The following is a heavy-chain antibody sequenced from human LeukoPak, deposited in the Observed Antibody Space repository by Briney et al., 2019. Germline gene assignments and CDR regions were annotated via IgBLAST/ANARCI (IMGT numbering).Heavy chain of an antibody. CDR2: IYHSGST. D-gene: IGHD2-2*01. Sequence: KPSETLSLTCAVSGYSINSGYYWGWIRPPPGKGLEWIGSIYHSGSTYYNPSLKSRVTISVDTSKNEFSLKLNSVTAADTAVYYCARSFGGVVPAAPLDYWGQGTLVTVSS. V-gene: IGHV4-38-2*01. CDR3: ARSFGGVVPAAPLDY. J-gene: IGHJ4*02. CDR1: GYSINSGYY.